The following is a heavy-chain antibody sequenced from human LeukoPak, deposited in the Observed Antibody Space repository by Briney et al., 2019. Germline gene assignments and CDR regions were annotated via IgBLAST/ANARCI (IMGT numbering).Heavy chain of an antibody. CDR2: IYTSGST. V-gene: IGHV4-59*10. Sequence: SETLSLTCAVYGGSFSGYYWSWIRQPAGRGLEWIGRIYTSGSTNYNPSLKSRVTISVDTSTTQFSLTLSSVTAADTAVYYCARMVRRLERLKIGGSSDYATVYYFDYWGQGTLITVSS. J-gene: IGHJ4*02. D-gene: IGHD5-12*01. CDR1: GGSFSGYY. CDR3: ARMVRRLERLKIGGSSDYATVYYFDY.